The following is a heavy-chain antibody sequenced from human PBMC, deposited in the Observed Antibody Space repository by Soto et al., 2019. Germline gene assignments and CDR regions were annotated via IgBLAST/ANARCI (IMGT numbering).Heavy chain of an antibody. V-gene: IGHV4-4*02. J-gene: IGHJ4*02. CDR3: ARRLGPNSSSLL. CDR1: GGSISSSNW. CDR2: IYHSGST. Sequence: QVQLKEWGPGLVKPSGTLSLTCAAPGGSISSSNWWSWVRQPPGKGLEWIGEIYHSGSTNYNPSLKSRVTISVDKSKNQFSLKLSSVTAADAAVYYCARRLGPNSSSLLWGQGTLVTVSS. D-gene: IGHD6-13*01.